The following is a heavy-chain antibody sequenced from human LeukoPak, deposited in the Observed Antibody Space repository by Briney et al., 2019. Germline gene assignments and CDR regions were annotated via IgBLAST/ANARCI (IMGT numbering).Heavy chain of an antibody. J-gene: IGHJ4*02. CDR2: IIPILGIA. V-gene: IGHV1-69*04. CDR1: GGTFSSYA. Sequence: ASVKVSCKASGGTFSSYAISWVRQAPGQGLEWMGRIIPILGIANYAQKFQGRVTMTEDTSTDTAYMELSSLRSEDTAVYYCATGYSSGWYVYWGQGTLVTVSS. CDR3: ATGYSSGWYVY. D-gene: IGHD6-19*01.